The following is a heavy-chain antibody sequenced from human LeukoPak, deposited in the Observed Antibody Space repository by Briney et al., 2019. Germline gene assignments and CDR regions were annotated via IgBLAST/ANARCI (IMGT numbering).Heavy chain of an antibody. D-gene: IGHD3-16*01. CDR1: GYTFTGYY. CDR2: INPNSGGK. V-gene: IGHV1-2*02. Sequence: ASVKVSCKASGYTFTGYYMHWVRQAPGQGLEWMGWINPNSGGKNYAQKFQGRVTMSRDTSISTAYMGLSRLGSDDTAVYYCARVWGQYDYVWGSYRYNWFDPWGQGTLVTVSS. J-gene: IGHJ5*02. CDR3: ARVWGQYDYVWGSYRYNWFDP.